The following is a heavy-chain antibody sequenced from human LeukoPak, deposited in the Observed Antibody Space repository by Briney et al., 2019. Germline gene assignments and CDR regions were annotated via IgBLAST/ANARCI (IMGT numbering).Heavy chain of an antibody. CDR1: GYTFTSYY. J-gene: IGHJ4*02. Sequence: ASVKVSCKASGYTFTSYYMHWVRQAPGQGLEWMGIINPSGGSTSYAQKFQGRVTMTRDTSTSTVYMGLSSLRSEDTAVYYCARGPGPDDYGDYEDYFDYWGQGTLVTVSS. V-gene: IGHV1-46*01. CDR3: ARGPGPDDYGDYEDYFDY. CDR2: INPSGGST. D-gene: IGHD4-17*01.